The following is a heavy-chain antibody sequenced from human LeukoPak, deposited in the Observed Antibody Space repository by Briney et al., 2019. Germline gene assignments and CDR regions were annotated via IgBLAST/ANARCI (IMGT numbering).Heavy chain of an antibody. V-gene: IGHV1-18*01. CDR3: ARDLPPYYDYVWGSYHPLDY. CDR2: ISAYNGNT. D-gene: IGHD3-16*02. CDR1: GYTFTSYG. Sequence: GASVKVSCKASGYTFTSYGISWVRQAPGQGLEWMGWISAYNGNTNYAQKLQGRVTMTTDTSTSTAYMELRSLRSDDTAVYYCARDLPPYYDYVWGSYHPLDYWGQGTLVTVSS. J-gene: IGHJ4*01.